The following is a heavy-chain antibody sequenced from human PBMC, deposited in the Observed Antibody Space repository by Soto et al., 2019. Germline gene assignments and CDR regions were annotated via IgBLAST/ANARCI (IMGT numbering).Heavy chain of an antibody. CDR3: AREISWYFDY. CDR2: ISYDGSNK. V-gene: IGHV3-30-3*01. CDR1: GFTFSSYA. Sequence: SLRLSCAASGFTFSSYAMHWVRQAPGKGLEWVAVISYDGSNKYYADSVKGRFTISRDNPKNTLYLQMNSLRAEDTAVYYCAREISWYFDYWGQGTLVTVSS. J-gene: IGHJ4*02. D-gene: IGHD6-13*01.